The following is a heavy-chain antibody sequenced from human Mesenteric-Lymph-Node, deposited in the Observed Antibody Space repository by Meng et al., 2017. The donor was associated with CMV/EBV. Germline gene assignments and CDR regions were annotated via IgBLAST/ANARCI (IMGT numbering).Heavy chain of an antibody. V-gene: IGHV4-34*01. CDR3: GRGRYDYGDSYYDYYYGMDV. CDR1: GGPFSNYY. D-gene: IGHD4-17*01. CDR2: INHSGST. J-gene: IGHJ6*02. Sequence: SETLSLTCAVYGGPFSNYYCGWIRQPPGKGLEWIGEINHSGSTNYNPSHKSRVTISVDTSKNQFSLKLSSVTAADTAVYYCGRGRYDYGDSYYDYYYGMDVWGQGTTVTVSS.